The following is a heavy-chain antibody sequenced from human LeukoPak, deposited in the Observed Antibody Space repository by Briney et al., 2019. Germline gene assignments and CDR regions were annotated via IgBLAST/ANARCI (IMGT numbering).Heavy chain of an antibody. CDR3: AKSAYDSSGYYPYYYYYYYMDV. J-gene: IGHJ6*03. CDR2: ISGSGGST. V-gene: IGHV3-23*01. Sequence: GGSLRLSCAASGFTFSSYGMSWVRQAPGKGLEWVSAISGSGGSTYYADSVKGRFTISRDNSKNTLYLQMNSLRAEDTAVYYCAKSAYDSSGYYPYYYYYYYMDVWGKGTTVTVSS. D-gene: IGHD3-22*01. CDR1: GFTFSSYG.